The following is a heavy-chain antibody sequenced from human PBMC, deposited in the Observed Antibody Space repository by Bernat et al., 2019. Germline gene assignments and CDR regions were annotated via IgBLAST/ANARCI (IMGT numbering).Heavy chain of an antibody. Sequence: EVQLVESGGNLVQPGGSLKLSCAASGFTFSGSAMHWVRQASGKGLEWVGRIRSRANSYATAYGASVKGRFTISRDDSKSTAYLQLNSLKTEDTAVYYCTRGYCTGTTCYGLDYWGQGTLVTVSS. V-gene: IGHV3-73*01. CDR3: TRGYCTGTTCYGLDY. CDR1: GFTFSGSA. J-gene: IGHJ4*02. CDR2: IRSRANSYAT. D-gene: IGHD2-2*01.